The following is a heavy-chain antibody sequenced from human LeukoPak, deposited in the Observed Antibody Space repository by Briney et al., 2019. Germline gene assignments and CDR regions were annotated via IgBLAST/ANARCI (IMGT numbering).Heavy chain of an antibody. CDR1: GFTFGSYW. Sequence: PGGSLRLSCAASGFTFGSYWMNWVRQAPGKGLEWLAIIKQDGSEKHYKGSVEGRFTISRDNAKNSLHLQTNSLRAEDTAVYYCAGGSGYLITSWGQGTLVTVSS. J-gene: IGHJ5*02. CDR2: IKQDGSEK. D-gene: IGHD3-9*01. CDR3: AGGSGYLITS. V-gene: IGHV3-7*01.